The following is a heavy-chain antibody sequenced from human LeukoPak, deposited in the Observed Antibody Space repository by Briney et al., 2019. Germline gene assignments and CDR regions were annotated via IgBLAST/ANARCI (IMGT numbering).Heavy chain of an antibody. V-gene: IGHV4-31*03. J-gene: IGHJ4*02. CDR1: GASFSSGDQY. CDR2: IHPSGTL. D-gene: IGHD3-22*01. Sequence: SQTLSLTCTVSGASFSSGDQYWNWIRQSPGKGLEWIGSIHPSGTLYNNPSLKSRVTMSMDTSKNQFSLNLNSVTAADTAVYFCSRGLDSRKLGYWGQGTLVTVSS. CDR3: SRGLDSRKLGY.